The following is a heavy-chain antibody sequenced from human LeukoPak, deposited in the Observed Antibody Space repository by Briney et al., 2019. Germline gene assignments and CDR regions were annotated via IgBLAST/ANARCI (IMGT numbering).Heavy chain of an antibody. CDR2: ISGSDGGT. V-gene: IGHV3-23*01. J-gene: IGHJ5*02. CDR3: AKNVGLGCCSSTSCPIDP. CDR1: GFTFSNYA. D-gene: IGHD2-2*01. Sequence: GGSLRLSCAAYGFTFSNYAMSWVRQAPGKGLEWVSAISGSDGGTHYADSVKGRFTISRDNSKNTLFLQMNSLRAEDTAVYYCAKNVGLGCCSSTSCPIDPWGQGTLVTVSS.